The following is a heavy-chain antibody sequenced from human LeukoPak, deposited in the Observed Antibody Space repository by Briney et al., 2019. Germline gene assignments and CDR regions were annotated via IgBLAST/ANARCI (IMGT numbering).Heavy chain of an antibody. CDR3: ARDAGAGEYYFDY. CDR2: INPSGGST. CDR1: GYTFTIYY. D-gene: IGHD7-27*01. V-gene: IGHV1-46*01. Sequence: ASVKVSCKASGYTFTIYYMHWGRQAPGQGLEWMGIINPSGGSTSYAQKFQGRVTMTRDTSTSTVYMELSSLRSEDTAVHYCARDAGAGEYYFDYWGQGTLVTVSS. J-gene: IGHJ4*02.